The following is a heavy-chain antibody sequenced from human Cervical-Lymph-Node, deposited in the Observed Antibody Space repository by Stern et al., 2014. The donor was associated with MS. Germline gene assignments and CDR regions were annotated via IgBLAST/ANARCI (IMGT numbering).Heavy chain of an antibody. V-gene: IGHV1-18*01. CDR2: INGYNGNI. J-gene: IGHJ4*02. CDR3: ARDRGLVGNTTDDY. Sequence: QLVESGAEVKKPGASVKVSCKASGFTFTNHGISWVRQAPGQGLQWLGWINGYNGNIDFAQKFQGRLIMTTDTSTSTVYMELRSLGFDDTAVYYCARDRGLVGNTTDDYWGQGTLVTVSS. D-gene: IGHD1-26*01. CDR1: GFTFTNHG.